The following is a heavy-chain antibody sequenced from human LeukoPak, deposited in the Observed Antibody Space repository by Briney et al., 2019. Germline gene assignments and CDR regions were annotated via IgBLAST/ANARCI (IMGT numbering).Heavy chain of an antibody. CDR1: GYTFTGYY. CDR2: INPNSGGT. CDR3: ARGHSYSSSFVY. V-gene: IGHV1-2*04. D-gene: IGHD6-13*01. Sequence: ASVTVSCKASGYTFTGYYMHWVRQAPGQGLEWMGWINPNSGGTNYAQKFQGWVTMTRDTSISTAYMELSRLRSDDTAVYYCARGHSYSSSFVYWGQGTLVTVSS. J-gene: IGHJ4*02.